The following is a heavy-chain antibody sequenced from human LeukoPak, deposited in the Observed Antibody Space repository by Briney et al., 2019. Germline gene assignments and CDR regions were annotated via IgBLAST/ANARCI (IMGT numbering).Heavy chain of an antibody. CDR2: ISSSGSTI. Sequence: GGSLRLSCAASGFTLSSYEMNWVRQAPGKGLEWVSYISSSGSTIYYADSVKGRFTISRDNAKNSLYLQMNSLRAEDTAVYYCARDRGRYSYGPFDYWGQGTLVTVSS. V-gene: IGHV3-48*03. CDR1: GFTLSSYE. J-gene: IGHJ4*02. CDR3: ARDRGRYSYGPFDY. D-gene: IGHD5-18*01.